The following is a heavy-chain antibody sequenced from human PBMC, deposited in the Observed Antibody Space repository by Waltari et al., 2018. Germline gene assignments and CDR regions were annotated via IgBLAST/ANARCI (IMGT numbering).Heavy chain of an antibody. CDR1: GFTFSVYS. V-gene: IGHV3-21*01. CDR3: ARQGGRFLEWGYFDY. J-gene: IGHJ4*02. CDR2: INSRSSCS. D-gene: IGHD3-3*01. Sequence: SGFTFSVYSMKWVRQAPGKGLAWVSSINSRSSCSYYADSLVGLFTISRDNAKNSLYLQMNSLRAEDTAVYYCARQGGRFLEWGYFDYWGQGTLVTVSS.